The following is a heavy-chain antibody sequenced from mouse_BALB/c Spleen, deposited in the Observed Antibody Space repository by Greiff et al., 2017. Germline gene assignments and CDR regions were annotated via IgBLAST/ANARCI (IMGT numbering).Heavy chain of an antibody. J-gene: IGHJ1*01. CDR3: ARYDLSYWYFDV. V-gene: IGHV3-2*02. CDR2: ISYSGST. Sequence: VQLKQSGPGLVKPSQSLSLTCTVTGYSITSDYAWNWIRQFPGNKLEWMGYISYSGSTSYNPSLKSRISITRDTSKNQFFLQLNSVTTEDTATYYCARYDLSYWYFDVWGAGTTVTVSS. CDR1: GYSITSDYA. D-gene: IGHD2-3*01.